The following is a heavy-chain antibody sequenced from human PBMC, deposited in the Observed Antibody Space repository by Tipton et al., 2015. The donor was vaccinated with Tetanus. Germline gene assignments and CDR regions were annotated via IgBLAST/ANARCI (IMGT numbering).Heavy chain of an antibody. CDR3: AKHRYTGSEGHDAFDI. CDR2: INYSGTT. CDR1: GGSINRYY. V-gene: IGHV4-59*01. J-gene: IGHJ3*02. Sequence: TLSLTCTVSGGSINRYYWSWIRQSPGKGLEWIGYINYSGTTNYASSLQSRVIISVDTSKNQFSLKLNSVTAADTAVYYCAKHRYTGSEGHDAFDIWGRGTVVTVSS. D-gene: IGHD5-12*01.